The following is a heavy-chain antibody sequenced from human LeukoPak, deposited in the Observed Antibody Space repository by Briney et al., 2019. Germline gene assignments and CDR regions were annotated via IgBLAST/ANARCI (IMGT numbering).Heavy chain of an antibody. CDR2: IRYDGSNK. J-gene: IGHJ3*02. V-gene: IGHV3-30*02. CDR3: AKDPNYLLASRGAFDI. D-gene: IGHD3-3*02. CDR1: GFTFSSYG. Sequence: GGSLRLSCAASGFTFSSYGMHWVRQAPGKGLKWVAFIRYDGSNKYYADSVKGRFTISRDNSKNTLYLQMNSLRAEDTAVYYCAKDPNYLLASRGAFDIWGQGTMVSVSS.